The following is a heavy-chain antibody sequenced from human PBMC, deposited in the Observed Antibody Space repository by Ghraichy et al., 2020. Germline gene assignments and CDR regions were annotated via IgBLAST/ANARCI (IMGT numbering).Heavy chain of an antibody. J-gene: IGHJ4*02. D-gene: IGHD3-22*01. CDR2: ISSKNHYI. CDR1: GFTFSSYS. CDR3: SRERLYYYDGSGHYYFDC. V-gene: IGHV3-21*01. Sequence: GGSLRLSCAASGFTFSSYSMHWVRQAPGKGLEWVSSISSKNHYIYYADSLRGRFTISRDNAKNSLYLQMNSLTAEDSAVYYCSRERLYYYDGSGHYYFDCWGQGTLVTVSS.